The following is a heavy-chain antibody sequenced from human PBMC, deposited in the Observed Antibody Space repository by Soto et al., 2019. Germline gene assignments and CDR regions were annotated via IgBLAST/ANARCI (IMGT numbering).Heavy chain of an antibody. CDR3: ARGGGSSLAFHI. V-gene: IGHV4-31*11. CDR1: GVSITSGGYY. D-gene: IGHD1-26*01. CDR2: IYYNVTT. Sequence: QVQLQESGPGLVKSSQTLSLTCVVSGVSITSGGYYWTWIRQHPGKGLEWIGNIYYNVTTFYHPSLESGVTISVDTSKNQFSLRLSSVTAADTAVYFCARGGGSSLAFHIWGQGTVVTVSP. J-gene: IGHJ3*02.